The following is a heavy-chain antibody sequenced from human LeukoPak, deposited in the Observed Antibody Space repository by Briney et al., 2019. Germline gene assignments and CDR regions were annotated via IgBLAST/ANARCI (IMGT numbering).Heavy chain of an antibody. V-gene: IGHV3-30*02. CDR3: AKDGEWTFDI. CDR2: IGRDRTTK. D-gene: IGHD3-3*01. Sequence: PGRSLRLSCAASGFTFSRIAMHWVRQAPGEGLEWVAFIGRDRTTKYYADSVKGRFTISGDSSYNTAYLQMNSLGAEDTAMYYCAKDGEWTFDIWGQGTMVTVSS. J-gene: IGHJ3*02. CDR1: GFTFSRIA.